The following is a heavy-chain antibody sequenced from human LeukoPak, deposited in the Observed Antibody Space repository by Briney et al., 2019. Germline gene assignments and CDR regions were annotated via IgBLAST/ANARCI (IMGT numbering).Heavy chain of an antibody. J-gene: IGHJ6*03. Sequence: PGGSLRLSCAASGFTFSSYSMNWVRQAPGKGLEWVSSISSSSSYIYYADSVKGRFTISRDNAKNSLYLQMNSLRAEDTAVYYCARVPPRRYYYYMDVRGKGTTVTVSS. D-gene: IGHD3-16*01. CDR1: GFTFSSYS. V-gene: IGHV3-21*01. CDR3: ARVPPRRYYYYMDV. CDR2: ISSSSSYI.